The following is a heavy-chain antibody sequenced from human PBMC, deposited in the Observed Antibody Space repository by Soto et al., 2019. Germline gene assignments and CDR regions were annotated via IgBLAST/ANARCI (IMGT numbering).Heavy chain of an antibody. CDR3: TTVAYDIVVVVAAKFVDI. D-gene: IGHD2-15*01. CDR1: GFTFSNAW. V-gene: IGHV3-15*01. Sequence: PGGSLRLSCAASGFTFSNAWMSWVRQAPGKGLEWVGRIKSKTDGGTTDYAAPVKGRFTISRDDSKNTLYLQMNSLKTEDTAVYYCTTVAYDIVVVVAAKFVDIWGQGTMVTVSS. CDR2: IKSKTDGGTT. J-gene: IGHJ3*02.